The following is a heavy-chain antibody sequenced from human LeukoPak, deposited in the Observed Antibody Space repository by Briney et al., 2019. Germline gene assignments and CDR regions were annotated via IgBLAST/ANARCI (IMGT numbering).Heavy chain of an antibody. Sequence: ASVKVSCKASGYTFTGYYMHWVRQAPGQGLEWMGWINPNSGGTNYAKKFQGRVTMTTDTSISTAYMELSRLRSGDTAVYYCAKDLTYRISRLVEYCSSTSCYMEGAFDIWGQGTMVTVSS. CDR1: GYTFTGYY. V-gene: IGHV1-2*02. CDR2: INPNSGGT. D-gene: IGHD2-2*02. J-gene: IGHJ3*02. CDR3: AKDLTYRISRLVEYCSSTSCYMEGAFDI.